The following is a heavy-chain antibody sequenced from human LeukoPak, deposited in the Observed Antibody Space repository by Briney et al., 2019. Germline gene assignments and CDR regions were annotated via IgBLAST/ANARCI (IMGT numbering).Heavy chain of an antibody. D-gene: IGHD3-22*01. CDR1: GFSSSNFG. J-gene: IGHJ4*02. CDR3: ATQDGYDNSGHYGY. CDR2: ISYDGSNK. V-gene: IGHV3-30*03. Sequence: TGRSLRLSCAASGFSSSNFGMHWVRQAPGKGLEWVAVISYDGSNKYFADSVKGRFTISRDNSKNTLYLQMNSLRAEDTAVYYCATQDGYDNSGHYGYWGQGTLVTVSS.